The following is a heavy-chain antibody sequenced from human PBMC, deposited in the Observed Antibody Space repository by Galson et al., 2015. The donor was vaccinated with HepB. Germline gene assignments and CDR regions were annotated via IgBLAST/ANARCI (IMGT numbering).Heavy chain of an antibody. CDR3: ARDRMGVVTANHCYGIDV. D-gene: IGHD2-21*02. CDR2: IYSGGST. Sequence: SLRLSCAASGFTVSSNYMSWVRQAPGKGLEWVSVIYSGGSTYYADSVKGRFTITRDNSKNTPYLQMNNLRAEDTAVYYYARDRMGVVTANHCYGIDVWGQGTT. J-gene: IGHJ6*01. V-gene: IGHV3-66*01. CDR1: GFTVSSNY.